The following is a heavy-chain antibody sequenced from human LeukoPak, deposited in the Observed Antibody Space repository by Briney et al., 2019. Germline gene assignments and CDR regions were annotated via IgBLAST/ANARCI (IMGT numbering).Heavy chain of an antibody. CDR1: GYTFTGYY. J-gene: IGHJ4*02. D-gene: IGHD3-10*01. CDR2: INPNSGGT. Sequence: PEASVKVSCKASGYTFTGYYMHWVRQAPGQGLEWMGWINPNSGGTNYAQKFQGRVTMTRDTSISTAYMELSSLRSEDTAVYYCARKFLGSRGYYFDYWGQGTLVTVSS. CDR3: ARKFLGSRGYYFDY. V-gene: IGHV1-2*02.